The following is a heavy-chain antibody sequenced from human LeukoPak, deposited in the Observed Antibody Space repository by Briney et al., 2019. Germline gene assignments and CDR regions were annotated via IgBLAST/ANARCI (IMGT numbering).Heavy chain of an antibody. J-gene: IGHJ4*02. CDR1: GGTFSSYA. CDR2: IIPIFGTA. D-gene: IGHD3-10*01. Sequence: SVKVSCKASGGTFSSYAISWVRQAPGQGLEWMGGIIPIFGTANYAQKFQGRVTITADESTSTAYMELSSLRSEDTAVYYCARAPSYYYGSGSYFDYWGQGTLVTVSS. V-gene: IGHV1-69*13. CDR3: ARAPSYYYGSGSYFDY.